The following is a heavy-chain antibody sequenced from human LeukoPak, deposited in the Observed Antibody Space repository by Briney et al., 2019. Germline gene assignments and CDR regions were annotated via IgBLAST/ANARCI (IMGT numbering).Heavy chain of an antibody. V-gene: IGHV1-18*01. CDR1: GGTFSSYA. CDR2: ISADNSNT. J-gene: IGHJ4*02. D-gene: IGHD6-19*01. CDR3: ARDQWLVGVDY. Sequence: ASVKVSCKASGGTFSSYAISWVRQAPGQGLEWMGWISADNSNTHYAQKLQARVTMTTDTSTSTAYMELRSLRSDDTAVYYCARDQWLVGVDYWGQGTLVTVSS.